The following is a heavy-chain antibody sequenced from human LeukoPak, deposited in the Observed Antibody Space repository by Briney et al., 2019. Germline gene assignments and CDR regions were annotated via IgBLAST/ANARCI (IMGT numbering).Heavy chain of an antibody. J-gene: IGHJ3*02. CDR3: ARGADDFDI. CDR1: RFTFSNYW. CDR2: IYSDGSST. Sequence: PGGSLRLSCAASRFTFSNYWMHWVRHAPRKGLVWVSRIYSDGSSTAYADSVKGRFTISRDNAKNTLYLQMNSVRAEDTAVYYCARGADDFDIWGQGTMVTVSS. V-gene: IGHV3-74*01.